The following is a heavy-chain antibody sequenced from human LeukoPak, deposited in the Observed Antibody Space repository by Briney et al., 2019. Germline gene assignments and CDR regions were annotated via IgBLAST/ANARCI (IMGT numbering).Heavy chain of an antibody. V-gene: IGHV3-33*06. CDR1: GFTLSSYG. Sequence: GGPLRLSCAASGFTLSSYGMHWVRQAPGKGLEWVAVIWYDGSKKYYGDSVKGRFTISRDNSKNTQYLQMNSLRVEDTAVYYCAKDSQYSSSWSTNWGQGTLVTVS. J-gene: IGHJ4*02. CDR2: IWYDGSKK. CDR3: AKDSQYSSSWSTN. D-gene: IGHD6-6*01.